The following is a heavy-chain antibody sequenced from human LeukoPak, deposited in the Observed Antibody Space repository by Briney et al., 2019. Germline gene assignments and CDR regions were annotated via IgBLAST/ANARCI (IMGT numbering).Heavy chain of an antibody. CDR1: GFSLSTSGVG. CDR3: ALRMNFYYGMDV. CDR2: IYWDDDK. Sequence: ESGPTLVKPTQTLTLACTFSGFSLSTSGVGVGWIRQPPGKALEWLALIYWDDDKRYSPSLKSRLTITKDTSKNQVVLTMTNMDPVDTATYYCALRMNFYYGMDVWGQGTTVTVSS. V-gene: IGHV2-5*02. J-gene: IGHJ6*02.